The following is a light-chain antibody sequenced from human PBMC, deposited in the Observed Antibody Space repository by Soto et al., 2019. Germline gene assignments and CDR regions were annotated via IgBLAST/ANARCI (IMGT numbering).Light chain of an antibody. CDR1: QSVSAW. Sequence: DIQMTQSPSTLSASVGDRVTISCRASQSVSAWLAWYQQKPGKAPKLLISDASSLKSGVPSRFSGSGYGTEFTLTISRLQPEDFATYYCQQYSSYSLTFGGGTKVEIK. J-gene: IGKJ4*01. CDR2: DAS. V-gene: IGKV1-5*01. CDR3: QQYSSYSLT.